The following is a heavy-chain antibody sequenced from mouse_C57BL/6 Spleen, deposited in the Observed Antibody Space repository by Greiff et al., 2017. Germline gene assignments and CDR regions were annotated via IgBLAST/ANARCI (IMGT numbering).Heavy chain of an antibody. CDR1: GYSFTGYY. J-gene: IGHJ1*03. CDR2: INPSTGGT. Sequence: VQLQQSGPELVKPGASVKISCKASGYSFTGYYMNWVKQSPEKSLEWIGEINPSTGGTTYNQKFKAKATLTVDKSSRTAYMQLKSLTSEDSAVYYCARWDGSSYWYFDVWGTGTTVTVSS. D-gene: IGHD1-1*01. V-gene: IGHV1-42*01. CDR3: ARWDGSSYWYFDV.